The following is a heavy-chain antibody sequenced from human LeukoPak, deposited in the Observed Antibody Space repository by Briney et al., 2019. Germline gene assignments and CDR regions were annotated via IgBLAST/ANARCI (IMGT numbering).Heavy chain of an antibody. CDR3: ARVGYSNSYDY. Sequence: GASVKVSCKASGGTFSSYAISWVRQATGQGLEWMGWMNPNTGNAGYAQNFQGRVTITWDASISTAYMDLSSLRSEDTAVYYCARVGYSNSYDYWGQGTLVTVSS. V-gene: IGHV1-8*03. CDR1: GGTFSSYA. D-gene: IGHD4-11*01. CDR2: MNPNTGNA. J-gene: IGHJ4*02.